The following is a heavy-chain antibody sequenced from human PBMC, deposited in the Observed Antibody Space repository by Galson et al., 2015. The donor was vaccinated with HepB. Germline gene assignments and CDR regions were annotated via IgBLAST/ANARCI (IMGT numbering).Heavy chain of an antibody. CDR2: FDPEDGET. Sequence: SVKVSCKVSGYTLTELSMHWVRQAPGKGLEWMGGFDPEDGETIYAQKFQGRVTMTEDTSTDTAYMELSSLRSEDTAVYYCATAYDILTGQNWFDPWGQGTLVTVSS. V-gene: IGHV1-24*01. D-gene: IGHD3-9*01. CDR3: ATAYDILTGQNWFDP. J-gene: IGHJ5*02. CDR1: GYTLTELS.